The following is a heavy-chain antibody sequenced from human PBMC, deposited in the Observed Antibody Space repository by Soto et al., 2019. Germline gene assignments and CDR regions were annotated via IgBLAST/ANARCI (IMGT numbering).Heavy chain of an antibody. V-gene: IGHV3-23*01. Sequence: GGSLRLSCAASGFTFSSYAMSWVRQAPGKGLEWVSAISGSGGSTYYADSVKGRFTISRDNSKNTLYLQMNSLRAEDTAVYYCAKGGVVIIPMYYYYGMDVWGQGTTVTVSS. CDR2: ISGSGGST. D-gene: IGHD3-3*01. CDR3: AKGGVVIIPMYYYYGMDV. J-gene: IGHJ6*02. CDR1: GFTFSSYA.